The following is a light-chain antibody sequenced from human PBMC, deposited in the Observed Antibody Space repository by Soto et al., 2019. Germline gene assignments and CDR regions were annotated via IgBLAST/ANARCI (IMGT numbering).Light chain of an antibody. CDR1: SSNIERND. CDR2: RDN. J-gene: IGLJ3*02. CDR3: ATWDDSLSGWV. Sequence: QSVLTQPPSPSGTPGQRVTISCSGSSSNIERNDVYWYQQLPGTAPKLLIFRDNQRPSGVPDRFSGSKSGTSASLAISGLRSEDEADYFCATWDDSLSGWVFGGGTKLTVL. V-gene: IGLV1-47*01.